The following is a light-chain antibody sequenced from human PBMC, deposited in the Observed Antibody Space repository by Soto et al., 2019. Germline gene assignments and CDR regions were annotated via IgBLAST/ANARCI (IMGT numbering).Light chain of an antibody. V-gene: IGKV4-1*01. J-gene: IGKJ4*01. Sequence: DIVMTQSPDSLAVSLGERATIRCKSSQSVLFNSDNKNYLSWYQQKPGQPPKLLIYWASIRGSGVPDRFSGSGSETDFTLTISSLQAEDVAFYYCQQYYSTPLTFGGGTKVEI. CDR3: QQYYSTPLT. CDR2: WAS. CDR1: QSVLFNSDNKNY.